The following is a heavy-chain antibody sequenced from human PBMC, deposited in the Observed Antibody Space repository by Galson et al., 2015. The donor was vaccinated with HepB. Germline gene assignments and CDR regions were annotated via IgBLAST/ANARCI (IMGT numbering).Heavy chain of an antibody. Sequence: SLRLSCAASGFTFSSYGMHWVRQAPGKGLEWVAVISYDGSNKYYADSVKGRFTISRDNSKNTLYLQMNSLRAEDTAVYYCAKGLGRGPPGVTSHYYYYMDVWGKGTTVTVSS. D-gene: IGHD2-8*01. CDR2: ISYDGSNK. J-gene: IGHJ6*03. V-gene: IGHV3-30*18. CDR1: GFTFSSYG. CDR3: AKGLGRGPPGVTSHYYYYMDV.